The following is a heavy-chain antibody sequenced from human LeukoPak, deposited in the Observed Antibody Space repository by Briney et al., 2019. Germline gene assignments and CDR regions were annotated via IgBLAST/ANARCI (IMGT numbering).Heavy chain of an antibody. J-gene: IGHJ4*02. V-gene: IGHV1-46*01. CDR3: ARTQGQLWGSGSYYLY. CDR2: INPSGGST. Sequence: ASVKVSCKASGYTFTSYYMHWVRQAPGQGLEWMGIINPSGGSTSYAQKFQGRVTMTRDTSTSTVYMELSSLRSEDTAVYYCARTQGQLWGSGSYYLYWGQGTLVTVSS. D-gene: IGHD3-10*01. CDR1: GYTFTSYY.